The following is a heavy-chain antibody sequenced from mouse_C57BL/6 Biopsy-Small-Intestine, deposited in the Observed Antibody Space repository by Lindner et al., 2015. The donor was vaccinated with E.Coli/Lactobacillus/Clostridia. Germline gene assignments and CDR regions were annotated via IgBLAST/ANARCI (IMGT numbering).Heavy chain of an antibody. CDR3: ARHYYYAMDY. CDR1: GFTFSDYG. CDR2: ISSVSSTI. V-gene: IGHV5-17*01. J-gene: IGHJ4*01. Sequence: VQLQESGGGLVKPGGSLKLSCAASGFTFSDYGMHWLRQAPEKGLEWIAYISSVSSTIYYADTLKGRFTISRDNAENTLFLQMTSLRSEDTAMYYCARHYYYAMDYWGQGTSVTVSS.